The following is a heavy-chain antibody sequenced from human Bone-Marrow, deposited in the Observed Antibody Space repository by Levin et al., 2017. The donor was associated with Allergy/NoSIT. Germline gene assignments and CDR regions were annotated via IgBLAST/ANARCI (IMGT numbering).Heavy chain of an antibody. V-gene: IGHV3-66*02. CDR3: ARFSEPYFDY. CDR2: IYNTENT. Sequence: SCAASGLTVSSNYMSWVRQAPGKGLEWVSVIYNTENTFYADSVKGRFAISRDNAKNTLYLQMKSLRTEDTAVYYCARFSEPYFDYWGQGTLVTVSS. J-gene: IGHJ4*02. CDR1: GLTVSSNY. D-gene: IGHD1-14*01.